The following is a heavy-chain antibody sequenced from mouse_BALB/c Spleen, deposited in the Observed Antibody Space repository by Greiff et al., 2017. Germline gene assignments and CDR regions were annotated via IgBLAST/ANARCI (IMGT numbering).Heavy chain of an antibody. Sequence: EVKLVESGGGLVQPGGSRKLSCAASGFTFSSFGMHWVRQAPEKGLEWVAYISSGSSTIYYADTVKGRFTISRDNPKNTLFLQMTSLRSEDTAMYYCARFITTVASYYAMDYWGQGTSVTVSS. J-gene: IGHJ4*01. CDR1: GFTFSSFG. D-gene: IGHD1-1*01. CDR2: ISSGSSTI. V-gene: IGHV5-17*02. CDR3: ARFITTVASYYAMDY.